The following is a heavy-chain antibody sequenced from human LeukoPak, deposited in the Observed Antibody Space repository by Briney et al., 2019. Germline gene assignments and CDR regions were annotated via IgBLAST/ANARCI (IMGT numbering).Heavy chain of an antibody. CDR2: ISSSSSTI. Sequence: GGSLRLSCAASGFTFSSYSMTWVRQAPGKGLEWVSYISSSSSTIYYADSVKGRFTISRDNAKNSLYLQMNSLRDEDTAVYYCASDVEMATMGAFDYWGQGTLVTVSS. D-gene: IGHD5-24*01. CDR1: GFTFSSYS. V-gene: IGHV3-48*02. CDR3: ASDVEMATMGAFDY. J-gene: IGHJ4*02.